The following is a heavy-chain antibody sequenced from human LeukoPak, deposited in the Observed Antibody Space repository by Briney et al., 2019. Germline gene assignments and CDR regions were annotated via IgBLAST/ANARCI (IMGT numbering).Heavy chain of an antibody. J-gene: IGHJ4*02. CDR2: INPNNGDT. CDR3: AIGMMAAGTFDR. V-gene: IGHV1-2*06. CDR1: GYTFTTYY. D-gene: IGHD6-13*01. Sequence: ASVKVSCKASGYTFTTYYLQWVRQAPGQGLEWMGRINPNNGDTNCAQNFQGRVTMTRDTSISTAYMEMTSLTSDDTAVYWCAIGMMAAGTFDRWGEGTLVTVSS.